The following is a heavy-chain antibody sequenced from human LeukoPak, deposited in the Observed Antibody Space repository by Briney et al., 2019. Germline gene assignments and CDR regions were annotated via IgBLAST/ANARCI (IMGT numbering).Heavy chain of an antibody. J-gene: IGHJ4*02. CDR2: IYYSGST. V-gene: IGHV4-59*01. D-gene: IGHD3-3*01. CDR3: ARVRYDFWSGVLDY. Sequence: PSETLSLTCTVSGGSISPYYWSWIRQPPGKGLEWIGYIYYSGSTNYNPSLKSRVTISVDTSKNQFSLKLSSVTTADTAVYYCARVRYDFWSGVLDYWGQGTLVTVSS. CDR1: GGSISPYY.